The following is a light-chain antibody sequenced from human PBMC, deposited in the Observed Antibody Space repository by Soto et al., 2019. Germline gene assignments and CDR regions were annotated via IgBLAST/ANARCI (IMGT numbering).Light chain of an antibody. CDR1: SSNIGAGYD. V-gene: IGLV1-40*01. CDR2: GNS. CDR3: QSYDSSPL. J-gene: IGLJ2*01. Sequence: QSALTQPPSVSGAPGQRVTISCTGSSSNIGAGYDVHWYQQLPGTAPKLLIYGNSNRPSGVPDRFSGSKSGTSASLAITGLKAEDEADYYCQSYDSSPLFGGGTKLTVL.